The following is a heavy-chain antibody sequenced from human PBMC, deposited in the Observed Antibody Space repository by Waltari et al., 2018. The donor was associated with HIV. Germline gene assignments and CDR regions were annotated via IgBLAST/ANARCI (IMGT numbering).Heavy chain of an antibody. CDR2: IYTDGGTA. CDR1: GFTFRNYW. J-gene: IGHJ4*02. V-gene: IGHV3-74*01. Sequence: EVPLVESGGGSVRPGGYLRLSYAASGFTFRNYWVHWVRQAPGKGLVWVSRIYTDGGTASYADSVKGRFTISRDNAKNTLYLQMNSLRAEDTAVYYCARRHSSVGILDSWGQGTLVTVSS. D-gene: IGHD6-19*01. CDR3: ARRHSSVGILDS.